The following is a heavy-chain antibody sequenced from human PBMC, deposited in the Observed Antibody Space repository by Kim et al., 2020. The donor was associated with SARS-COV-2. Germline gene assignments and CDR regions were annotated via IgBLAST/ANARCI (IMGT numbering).Heavy chain of an antibody. V-gene: IGHV3-11*01. J-gene: IGHJ5*02. CDR1: GFTFSDYY. Sequence: GGSLRLSCAASGFTFSDYYMSWIRQAPGKGLEWVSYISSSGSTIYYADSVKGRFTISRDNPKNSLYLQMNSLRAEDTAVYYCARGLLYYASGSDYPWGNWFDPWGQGTLVTVSS. D-gene: IGHD3-10*01. CDR3: ARGLLYYASGSDYPWGNWFDP. CDR2: ISSSGSTI.